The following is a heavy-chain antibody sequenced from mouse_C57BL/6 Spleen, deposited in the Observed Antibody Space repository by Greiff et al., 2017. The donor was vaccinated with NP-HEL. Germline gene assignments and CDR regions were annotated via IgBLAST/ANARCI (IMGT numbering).Heavy chain of an antibody. D-gene: IGHD1-1*01. J-gene: IGHJ1*03. CDR3: ARSGPYYDGSSYRVWYFDV. V-gene: IGHV1-81*01. CDR1: GYTFTSYG. CDR2: IYPRSGNT. Sequence: VQLQQSGAELARPGASVKLSCKASGYTFTSYGISWVKQRTGQGLEWIGEIYPRSGNTYYNEKFKGKATLTADKSSSTAYMELRSLTSEDSAVYFCARSGPYYDGSSYRVWYFDVWGTGTTVTVSS.